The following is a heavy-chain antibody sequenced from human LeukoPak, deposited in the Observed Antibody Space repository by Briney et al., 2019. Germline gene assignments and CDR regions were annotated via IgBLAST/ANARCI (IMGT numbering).Heavy chain of an antibody. Sequence: GGSLRLFCAASGFIFSSDGMHWGRQAPGKGLEWVAFIRYDGSNKYYANSVKGRFTISTENSKNTLNLQMNSLRAEDTAVYYWAKDAVEIVVVVATVWFDPWGQGTLVTASS. CDR3: AKDAVEIVVVVATVWFDP. D-gene: IGHD2-15*01. V-gene: IGHV3-30*02. J-gene: IGHJ5*02. CDR1: GFIFSSDG. CDR2: IRYDGSNK.